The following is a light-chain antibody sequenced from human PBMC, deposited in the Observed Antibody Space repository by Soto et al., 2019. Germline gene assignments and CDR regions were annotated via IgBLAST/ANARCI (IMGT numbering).Light chain of an antibody. CDR3: QQYGSSPLYS. Sequence: EIVLTQSPGTLSLSPGERATLSCRASQSVSSGYLAWYQQKPGQAPRLVIYNTSHRAAGIPDRFSGSGSETDFTLTISRLEPEDFAVYYCQQYGSSPLYSFGQGNNLEIK. V-gene: IGKV3-20*01. CDR2: NTS. CDR1: QSVSSGY. J-gene: IGKJ2*01.